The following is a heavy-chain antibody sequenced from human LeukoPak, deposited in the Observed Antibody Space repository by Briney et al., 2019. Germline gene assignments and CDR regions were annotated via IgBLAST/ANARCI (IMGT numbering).Heavy chain of an antibody. Sequence: GGSLRLSCAASGFTFSIYAMSWVRQAPGTGLEWISVISGSGNSTYYADSVKGRFTISRDNSKNTLYLQMDSLRAEDTAVYYCAERRDWGQGTLVTVSS. V-gene: IGHV3-23*01. CDR1: GFTFSIYA. J-gene: IGHJ4*02. CDR2: ISGSGNST. CDR3: AERRD.